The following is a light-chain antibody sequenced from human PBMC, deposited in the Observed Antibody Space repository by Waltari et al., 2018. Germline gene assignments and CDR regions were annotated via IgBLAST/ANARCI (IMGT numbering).Light chain of an antibody. CDR2: GNS. CDR3: QSYDSSLSGHVV. V-gene: IGLV1-40*01. CDR1: SSNIGAGYD. Sequence: QSVLTQPPSVSGAPGQRVTISCTGSSSNIGAGYDGTWYQQLPGTAPKLLIYGNSNRPSGVPDRFSGSKSGTSASLAITGLQAEDEADYYCQSYDSSLSGHVVFGGGTKLTVL. J-gene: IGLJ2*01.